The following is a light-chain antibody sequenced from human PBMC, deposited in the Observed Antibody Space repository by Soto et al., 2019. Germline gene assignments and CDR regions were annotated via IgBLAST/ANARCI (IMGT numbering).Light chain of an antibody. CDR3: SSYTNSNARV. Sequence: QSLLTQPASVSGCPGQSITISCTGTSSDVGGYKYVSWYQQHPGKAPKLMIYEVSNRPSGVSNRFSGSKSGNTASLTISGLQAEDEADYYCSSYTNSNARVFGTGTKVTVL. V-gene: IGLV2-14*01. J-gene: IGLJ1*01. CDR2: EVS. CDR1: SSDVGGYKY.